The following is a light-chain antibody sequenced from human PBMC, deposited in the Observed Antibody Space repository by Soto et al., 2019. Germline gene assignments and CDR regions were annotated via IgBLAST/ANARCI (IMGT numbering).Light chain of an antibody. CDR1: TSDVGDFQY. CDR2: EVT. V-gene: IGLV2-14*01. CDR3: SSSTRSNTI. Sequence: QSALTQPASVSGSPGQSITISCIGTTSDVGDFQYVSWYQQYPGKAPKLLIYEVTNRPSGVSNRFSGSKSGNAASLTISGLRAEDEADYYCSSSTRSNTIFGGGTKLTVL. J-gene: IGLJ2*01.